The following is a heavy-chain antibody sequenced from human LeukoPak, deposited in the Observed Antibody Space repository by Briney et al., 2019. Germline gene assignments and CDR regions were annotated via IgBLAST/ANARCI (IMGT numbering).Heavy chain of an antibody. D-gene: IGHD2-15*01. CDR2: VYYSGYT. CDR3: ARLLYDYFSGSYYYFDY. Sequence: SEALSLTCTVSGDSISTSTTYHWGWIRRPPGKGLEWIGSVYYSGYTYYNPSLKSRVTISVDTSKNQFSLKLNSVTAADTAVYYCARLLYDYFSGSYYYFDYWGRGTLVTVSS. CDR1: GDSISTSTTYH. J-gene: IGHJ4*02. V-gene: IGHV4-39*07.